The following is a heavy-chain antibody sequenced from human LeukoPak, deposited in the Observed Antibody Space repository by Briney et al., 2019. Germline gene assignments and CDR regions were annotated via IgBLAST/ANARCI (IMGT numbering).Heavy chain of an antibody. J-gene: IGHJ4*02. CDR3: ARDAGTYYYDSSGYEPGGYFDY. Sequence: GASVKVSCKASGYTFTSYDINWVRQATGQGLEWMGWMNPNSGNTGYAQKFQGRVTITRNTSISTAYMELSSLRSEDTAVYYCARDAGTYYYDSSGYEPGGYFDYWGQGTLVTVSS. V-gene: IGHV1-8*03. CDR1: GYTFTSYD. D-gene: IGHD3-22*01. CDR2: MNPNSGNT.